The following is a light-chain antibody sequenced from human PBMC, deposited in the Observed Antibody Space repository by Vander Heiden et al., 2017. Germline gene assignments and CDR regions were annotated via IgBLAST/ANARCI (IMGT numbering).Light chain of an antibody. CDR2: HAS. V-gene: IGKV3-11*01. CDR1: QTVRRY. CDR3: QQRTNGPPIFT. J-gene: IGKJ3*01. Sequence: VEFTQFPATLSWSPGGRPTLPCRASQTVRRYIGWYDKKPGQAPRLLIYHASNRANVHKARFTGSGYGTDFTLTIRSLEPEDFVVYYSQQRTNGPPIFTFGHRTKVDIK.